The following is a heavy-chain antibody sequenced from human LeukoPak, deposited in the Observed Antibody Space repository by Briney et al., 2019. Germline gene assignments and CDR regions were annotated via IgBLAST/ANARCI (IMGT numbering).Heavy chain of an antibody. Sequence: GGSLRLFCAASGFTFDDYAMHWVRQAPGKGLEWVSGISWNSGSIGYADSVKGRFTISRDNAKNSLYLQMNSLRAEDTALYYCAKGRKQQLSTNWFDPWGQGTLVTVSS. D-gene: IGHD6-13*01. J-gene: IGHJ5*02. CDR2: ISWNSGSI. CDR3: AKGRKQQLSTNWFDP. V-gene: IGHV3-9*01. CDR1: GFTFDDYA.